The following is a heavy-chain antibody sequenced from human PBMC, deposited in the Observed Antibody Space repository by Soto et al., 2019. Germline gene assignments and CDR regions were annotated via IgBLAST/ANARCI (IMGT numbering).Heavy chain of an antibody. V-gene: IGHV3-30*03. CDR2: ISYDGGDK. CDR3: ARDLSTGAADYYFDY. Sequence: TWGSLSLSCSASGFTFNNFAMHWVRQAPGKGLEWVAVISYDGGDKYYADSVKGRFTISRDNSKNTLYLQMNGLRAEDTAVYYCARDLSTGAADYYFDYWGQGDLVTVSS. J-gene: IGHJ4*02. D-gene: IGHD6-13*01. CDR1: GFTFNNFA.